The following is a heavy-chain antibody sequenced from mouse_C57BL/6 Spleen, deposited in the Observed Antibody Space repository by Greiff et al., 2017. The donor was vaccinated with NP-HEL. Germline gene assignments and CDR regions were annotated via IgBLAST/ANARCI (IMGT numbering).Heavy chain of an antibody. CDR3: TRDYYGSSYGGVFDY. CDR2: IYPGNSDT. V-gene: IGHV1-5*01. CDR1: GYTFTSYW. D-gene: IGHD1-1*01. J-gene: IGHJ2*01. Sequence: VHVKQSGTVLARPGASVKMSCKTSGYTFTSYWMHWVKQRPGQGLEWIGAIYPGNSDTSYNQKFKGKAKLTAVTSASTAYMELSSLTNEDSAVYYCTRDYYGSSYGGVFDYWGQGTTLTVSS.